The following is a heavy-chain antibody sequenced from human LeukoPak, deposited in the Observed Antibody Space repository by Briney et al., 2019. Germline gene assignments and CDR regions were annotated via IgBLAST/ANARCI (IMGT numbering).Heavy chain of an antibody. CDR3: ARHLLAAAGPYYGLDV. V-gene: IGHV5-10-1*01. D-gene: IGHD6-13*01. Sequence: GASLQISCKGSGYSFTNYWISWVRQIPGKGLEWMGRIDPSDSYTNYSPSFQGHVTISADKSISTAYLQWSSLKAPDTAMYYCARHLLAAAGPYYGLDVWGQGTTVTVSS. CDR2: IDPSDSYT. J-gene: IGHJ6*02. CDR1: GYSFTNYW.